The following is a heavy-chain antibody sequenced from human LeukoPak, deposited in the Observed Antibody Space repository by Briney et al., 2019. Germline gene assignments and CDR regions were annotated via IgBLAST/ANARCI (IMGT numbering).Heavy chain of an antibody. J-gene: IGHJ4*02. CDR2: INHSGST. Sequence: PPETLSLTCAVYGGSFSGYYWSWIRQPPGKGLEWIGEINHSGSTNYNPSLKSRVTISVDTSKNQFSLKLSSVTAADTAVYYCARVVVVHDFDYWGQGTLVTVSS. D-gene: IGHD3-22*01. V-gene: IGHV4-34*01. CDR1: GGSFSGYY. CDR3: ARVVVVHDFDY.